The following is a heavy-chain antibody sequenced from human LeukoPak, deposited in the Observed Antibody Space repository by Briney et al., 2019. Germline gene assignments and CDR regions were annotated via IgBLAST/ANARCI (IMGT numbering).Heavy chain of an antibody. J-gene: IGHJ4*02. Sequence: GGSLRLSCAASGFTVSSTYMSWVRQAPGKGLEWVSVIYSGGNIYFIDSVKGRFTISRDTSKNTLYLQMNSLRAEDTAVYYCASRHCSGGGCYFAGADPFDYWGQGTLVTVSS. V-gene: IGHV3-53*01. CDR1: GFTVSSTY. CDR3: ASRHCSGGGCYFAGADPFDY. CDR2: IYSGGNI. D-gene: IGHD2-15*01.